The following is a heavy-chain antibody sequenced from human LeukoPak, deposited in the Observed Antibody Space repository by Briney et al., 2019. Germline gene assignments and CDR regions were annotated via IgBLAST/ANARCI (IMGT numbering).Heavy chain of an antibody. CDR3: ARVWGYCSSTSRYTSYYFDY. CDR2: IYYSGST. Sequence: PSETLSLTCTVSGGSISSGDYYWSWIRQPPGKGLEWIGHIYYSGSTYYNPSLKSRVKISVDTSKNQFSLKLSSVTDADTAVYYCARVWGYCSSTSRYTSYYFDYWGQGTLVTVSS. V-gene: IGHV4-30-4*01. J-gene: IGHJ4*02. CDR1: GGSISSGDYY. D-gene: IGHD2-2*02.